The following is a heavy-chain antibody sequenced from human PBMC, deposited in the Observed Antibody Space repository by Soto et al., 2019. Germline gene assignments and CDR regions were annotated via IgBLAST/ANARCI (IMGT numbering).Heavy chain of an antibody. CDR2: INPSGGST. J-gene: IGHJ4*02. V-gene: IGHV1-46*03. CDR1: GYTFTIYY. D-gene: IGHD2-2*01. CDR3: ARDIVVVPAAMALDY. Sequence: ASVEVSCKASGYTFTIYYMHWVRQAPGQGLEWMGIINPSGGSTSYAQKFQGRVTMTRDTSTSTVYMELSSLRSEDTAVYYCARDIVVVPAAMALDYWGQGTLVTVSS.